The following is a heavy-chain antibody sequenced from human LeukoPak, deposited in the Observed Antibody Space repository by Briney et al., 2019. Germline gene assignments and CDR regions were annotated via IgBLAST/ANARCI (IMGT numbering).Heavy chain of an antibody. Sequence: PGRSVSLSCAASGFTFGTYNMHWVRQAPGKGLDWVAVISYDGNDKYYADSVKGRFTISRDNSKNKLYLQMDSLRAEDTAVYYCAKDLYGRMWYNRFDPWGQGTLVTVSS. CDR2: ISYDGNDK. CDR3: AKDLYGRMWYNRFDP. D-gene: IGHD2-21*01. CDR1: GFTFGTYN. J-gene: IGHJ5*02. V-gene: IGHV3-30*18.